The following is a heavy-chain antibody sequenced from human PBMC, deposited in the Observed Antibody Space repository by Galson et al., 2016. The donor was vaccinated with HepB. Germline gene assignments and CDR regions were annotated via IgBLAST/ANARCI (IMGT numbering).Heavy chain of an antibody. D-gene: IGHD2-8*01. CDR2: FMPIFGST. J-gene: IGHJ4*02. CDR1: GGTFSSYV. Sequence: SVKVSCKASGGTFSSYVVNWVRQAPGQGLEWMGMFMPIFGSTTYPQKFRGRVTITADESTSTANMELSSLRSEDTAIYYCASNGTSQNYWGQGTLVTVSS. CDR3: ASNGTSQNY. V-gene: IGHV1-69*13.